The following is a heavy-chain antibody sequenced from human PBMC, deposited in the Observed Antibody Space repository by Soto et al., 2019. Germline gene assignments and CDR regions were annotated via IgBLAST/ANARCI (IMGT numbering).Heavy chain of an antibody. CDR1: GYTFTGNY. Sequence: ASVKVSCKASGYTFTGNYIHWVRQAPVQWLEWMGWVNPDNGGTTSAQKFQGRVTMTRDTSVTTAYMELSRLTSDDTAVYYCARDPRPPSGWLGFWEYGMDVWGQGTTVTVSS. V-gene: IGHV1-2*02. CDR3: ARDPRPPSGWLGFWEYGMDV. CDR2: VNPDNGGT. J-gene: IGHJ6*02. D-gene: IGHD3-3*01.